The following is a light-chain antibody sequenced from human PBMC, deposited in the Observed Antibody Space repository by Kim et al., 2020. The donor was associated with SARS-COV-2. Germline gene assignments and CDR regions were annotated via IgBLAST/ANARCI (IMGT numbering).Light chain of an antibody. CDR1: QSVNSGY. CDR2: GAS. Sequence: PGETAPLSSRASQSVNSGYLAWYQLKPGQAPRLFIYGASRRATGIPDRFRGGESGTDFTLTITRMEPEDFAVYYCQQYDRPPWTFGQGTNVEIK. V-gene: IGKV3-20*01. J-gene: IGKJ1*01. CDR3: QQYDRPPWT.